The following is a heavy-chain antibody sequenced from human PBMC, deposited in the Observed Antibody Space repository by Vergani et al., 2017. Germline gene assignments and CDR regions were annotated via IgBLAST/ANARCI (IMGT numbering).Heavy chain of an antibody. V-gene: IGHV3-7*01. CDR2: IKRDGTET. Sequence: EVQLLESGGDLVQPGGSLRLSCAASGFTFIIHAMSWVRQAPGKGLDWVASIKRDGTETFYVDSVKGRFTISRDNAKTTLYLQMNSLRDEDRGVYYCARISGGSAPYLHDWGQGTLVTVAS. CDR1: GFTFIIHA. J-gene: IGHJ1*01. CDR3: ARISGGSAPYLHD. D-gene: IGHD2-15*01.